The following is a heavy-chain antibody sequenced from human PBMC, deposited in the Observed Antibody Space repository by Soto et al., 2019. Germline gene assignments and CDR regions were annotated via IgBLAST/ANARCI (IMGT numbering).Heavy chain of an antibody. V-gene: IGHV1-18*01. CDR2: ISAYNGNT. Sequence: QVQLVQSGAEVKKPGASVKVSCKASGYTFTSYGISWVRQAPGQGLEWMGWISAYNGNTKYAQKLQGRVTMTTDTSTSTAYMEVRGLGSDDTAVDYCAGDPAVGLVDYWGQGTLVTVSS. D-gene: IGHD6-19*01. J-gene: IGHJ4*02. CDR1: GYTFTSYG. CDR3: AGDPAVGLVDY.